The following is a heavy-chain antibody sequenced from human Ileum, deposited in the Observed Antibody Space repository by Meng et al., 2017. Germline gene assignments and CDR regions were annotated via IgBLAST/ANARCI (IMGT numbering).Heavy chain of an antibody. J-gene: IGHJ4*02. V-gene: IGHV3-33*08. Sequence: GWLVTSGGGLGQPGGARGLSGAACGLPFRGYGMHWFRQAPGKGLEWVAVIWFDGSKTYYADSVKGRFTVSRDNSKNTLYLQMNSLRADDTAVYYCARYRSGSSDYWGPGTLVTVSS. CDR3: ARYRSGSSDY. CDR2: IWFDGSKT. D-gene: IGHD6-19*01. CDR1: GLPFRGYG.